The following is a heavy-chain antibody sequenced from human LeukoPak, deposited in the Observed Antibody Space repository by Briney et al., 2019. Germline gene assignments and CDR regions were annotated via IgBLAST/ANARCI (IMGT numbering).Heavy chain of an antibody. CDR3: ARSMVRGHNDAFDI. CDR2: IYSGGST. D-gene: IGHD3-10*01. V-gene: IGHV3-53*01. J-gene: IGHJ3*02. Sequence: GGSLRLSCAASGFTVSSNYMSWVRQAPGKGLEWVSVIYSGGSTYYADSVKGRFTISRDNSKNTLYLQMNSLRAEDTAAYYCARSMVRGHNDAFDIWGQGTMVTVSS. CDR1: GFTVSSNY.